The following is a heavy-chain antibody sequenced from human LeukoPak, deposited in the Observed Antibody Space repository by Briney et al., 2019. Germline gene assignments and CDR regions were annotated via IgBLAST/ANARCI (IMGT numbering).Heavy chain of an antibody. CDR2: ISSNGGSS. CDR1: GFTFSSYD. Sequence: GGTLRLSCSASGFTFSSYDMHWVRQAQGKGLEYVSAISSNGGSSYYADSVKGRFTICRDTSKNTLYLQISSLRAEDAAVYYCVKARKNNGKIPVGFDIWGQGTVVTISS. J-gene: IGHJ3*02. V-gene: IGHV3-64D*06. CDR3: VKARKNNGKIPVGFDI. D-gene: IGHD1-14*01.